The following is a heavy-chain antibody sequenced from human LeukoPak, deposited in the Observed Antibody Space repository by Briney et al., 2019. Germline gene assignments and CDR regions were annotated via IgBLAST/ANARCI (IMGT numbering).Heavy chain of an antibody. Sequence: NPSQTLSLTCAVSGGPISSSNWWTWVRQPPGKGLEWIGQIDHSGSSNYNPSLKSRVTISVDKSKNQFSLRLSSVTAADTAVYYCARDGGGFEYWGQGILVTVSS. D-gene: IGHD2-15*01. V-gene: IGHV4-4*02. CDR3: ARDGGGFEY. CDR1: GGPISSSNW. J-gene: IGHJ4*02. CDR2: IDHSGSS.